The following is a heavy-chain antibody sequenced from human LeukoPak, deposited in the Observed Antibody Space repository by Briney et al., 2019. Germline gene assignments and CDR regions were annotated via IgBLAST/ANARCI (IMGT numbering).Heavy chain of an antibody. CDR2: ISSSSSYI. D-gene: IGHD4-17*01. CDR1: GFTFSSYS. CDR3: AREPDYGDYPGPLDY. V-gene: IGHV3-21*01. J-gene: IGHJ4*02. Sequence: PGGSLRLSCAASGFTFSSYSMNWVRQAPGKGLEWVSSISSSSSYIYYADSVKGRFTISRDNAKNSLYLQMNSLRAEDTAVYYCAREPDYGDYPGPLDYWGQGTLVTVSS.